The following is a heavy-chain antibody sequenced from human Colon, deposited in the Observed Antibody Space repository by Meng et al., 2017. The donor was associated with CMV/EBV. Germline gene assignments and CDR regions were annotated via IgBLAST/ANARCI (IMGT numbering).Heavy chain of an antibody. J-gene: IGHJ4*02. CDR3: AKREASASLDY. D-gene: IGHD5-24*01. Sequence: GGSLRLSCGASGFTFTAYDLIWVRQVPGKGLEWVSSISSSGRSIEYADSVKGRFTISRDNARSTLYLHMDGLRPDDTAVYYCAKREASASLDYWGQGTLVTVSS. V-gene: IGHV3-21*01. CDR1: GFTFTAYD. CDR2: ISSSGRSI.